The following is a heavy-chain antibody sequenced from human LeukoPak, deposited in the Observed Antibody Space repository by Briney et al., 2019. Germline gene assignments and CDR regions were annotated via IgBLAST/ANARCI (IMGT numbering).Heavy chain of an antibody. D-gene: IGHD1-14*01. V-gene: IGHV4-34*01. CDR1: GGSFSGYY. J-gene: IGHJ5*02. Sequence: SETLSLTCAVYGGSFSGYYWSWIRQPPGKGLEWIGEINHSGSTNYNPSLKSRVTISVDTSKNQFSLKLSSVTAADTAVYYCARGPARRWFDPWGQGTLVTVSS. CDR3: ARGPARRWFDP. CDR2: INHSGST.